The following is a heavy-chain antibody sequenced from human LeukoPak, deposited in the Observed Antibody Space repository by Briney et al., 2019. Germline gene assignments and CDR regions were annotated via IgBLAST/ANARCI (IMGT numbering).Heavy chain of an antibody. D-gene: IGHD1-20*01. V-gene: IGHV4-34*01. J-gene: IGHJ4*02. CDR2: INHSGST. CDR3: ARGGRDNWNLRD. Sequence: SETLSLTCAVYGGSFSGYYWSWIRQPPGKGLEWIGEINHSGSTNYNPSLKSRVTISVDTSKNQFSLKLRSVTAADTAVYFCARGGRDNWNLRDWGQGTLVTVSS. CDR1: GGSFSGYY.